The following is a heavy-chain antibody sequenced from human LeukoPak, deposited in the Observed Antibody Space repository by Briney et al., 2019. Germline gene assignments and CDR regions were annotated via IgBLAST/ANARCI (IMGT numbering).Heavy chain of an antibody. CDR1: GGSISSGGYY. D-gene: IGHD4-11*01. V-gene: IGHV4-31*03. CDR2: IYYSGTT. CDR3: ARDRGGSYSKGRFDY. Sequence: SQTLSLTCTVSGGSISSGGYYWTWIRQHPGKGLXXXXYIYYSGTTYYNPSLKTRVTISVDTSKTQFSLKLSSVTAADTAVYYCARDRGGSYSKGRFDYWGQGTLVTVSS. J-gene: IGHJ4*02.